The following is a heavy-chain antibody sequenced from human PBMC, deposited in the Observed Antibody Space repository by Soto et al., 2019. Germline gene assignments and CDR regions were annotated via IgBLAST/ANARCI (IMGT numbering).Heavy chain of an antibody. CDR3: ARADCSGGSCYSIARWFDP. CDR2: IYYSGST. CDR1: GGSISSGGYY. V-gene: IGHV4-31*03. Sequence: QVQLQESGPGLVKPSQTLSLTCTVSGGSISSGGYYWSWIRQHPGKGLEWIGNIYYSGSTYYNPSLKRRVTISVDTSKHQFSLKLSSVTAADTAVYYCARADCSGGSCYSIARWFDPWGQGTLVTVSS. J-gene: IGHJ5*02. D-gene: IGHD2-15*01.